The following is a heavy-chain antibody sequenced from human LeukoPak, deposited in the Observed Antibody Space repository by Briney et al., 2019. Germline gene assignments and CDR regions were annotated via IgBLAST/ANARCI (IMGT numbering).Heavy chain of an antibody. CDR1: GFTVSSNY. Sequence: PGGSLRLSCAASGFTVSSNYMTWVRQAPGKGLEWVSLIYGGGSTSYADSVRGRFTIPRDNSKNTLYLQMNSLRAEDTAVYYCARIETVADAFDIWGQGTLVTVSS. CDR2: IYGGGST. CDR3: ARIETVADAFDI. J-gene: IGHJ3*02. V-gene: IGHV3-66*01. D-gene: IGHD1-1*01.